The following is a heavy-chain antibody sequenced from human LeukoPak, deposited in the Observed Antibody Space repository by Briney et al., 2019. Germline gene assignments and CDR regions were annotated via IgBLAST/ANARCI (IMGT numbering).Heavy chain of an antibody. CDR3: VKDTCGGDCYFDF. CDR1: GFTFGDYA. V-gene: IGHV3-9*01. D-gene: IGHD2-21*02. Sequence: GGSLRLSCAASGFTFGDYAMHWVRQTPGKGLEWVSGISWNSSSIGYADSVEGRFTISRDNAKNSLYLQLSSLRTEDTALYYCVKDTCGGDCYFDFWGQGTLVTVSS. CDR2: ISWNSSSI. J-gene: IGHJ4*02.